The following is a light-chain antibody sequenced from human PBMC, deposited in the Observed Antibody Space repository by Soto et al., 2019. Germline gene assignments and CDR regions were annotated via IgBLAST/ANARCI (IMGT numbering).Light chain of an antibody. Sequence: EIVLTQSPGTLSLSPGERATLSCRASQGVTSSYLAWYQQKPGQAPRLLIYGASNRATGVPDRFSGGGSGTDFPLTISRLEPEDSAVYYCQQYGSSPITFGQGTRLEFK. V-gene: IGKV3-20*01. CDR3: QQYGSSPIT. CDR2: GAS. CDR1: QGVTSSY. J-gene: IGKJ5*01.